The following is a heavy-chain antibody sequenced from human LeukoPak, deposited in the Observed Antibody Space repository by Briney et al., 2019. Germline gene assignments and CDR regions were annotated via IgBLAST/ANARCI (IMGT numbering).Heavy chain of an antibody. Sequence: GGSLRLSCAASGFTFSTSWMTWVRQAPGKGLEWVANIKQDGSDKYYMDSVKGRFTISRDNAKNSLYLQMNSLRAEDTAVYYCAKDSGWFRVDYWGQGTLVTVSS. J-gene: IGHJ4*02. D-gene: IGHD6-13*01. CDR1: GFTFSTSW. CDR3: AKDSGWFRVDY. V-gene: IGHV3-7*03. CDR2: IKQDGSDK.